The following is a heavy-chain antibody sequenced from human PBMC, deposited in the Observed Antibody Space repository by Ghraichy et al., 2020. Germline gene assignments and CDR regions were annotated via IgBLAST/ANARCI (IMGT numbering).Heavy chain of an antibody. V-gene: IGHV3-48*03. CDR1: GFTFSNYE. D-gene: IGHD3-22*01. Sequence: GESLNISCGASGFTFSNYEMNWIRQAPGKGLEWISFISYSSTKSYYADSVRGRFTISRDNAKNSVSLEMTSLRAEDTGVYYCASLADNDGSGCFDLWGQGTLVTVSS. J-gene: IGHJ4*02. CDR3: ASLADNDGSGCFDL. CDR2: ISYSSTKS.